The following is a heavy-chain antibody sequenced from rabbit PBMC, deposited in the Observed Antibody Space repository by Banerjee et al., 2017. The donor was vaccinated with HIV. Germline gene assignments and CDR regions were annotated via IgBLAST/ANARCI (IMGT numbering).Heavy chain of an antibody. CDR2: MDLGNSGST. D-gene: IGHD4-1*01. J-gene: IGHJ6*01. V-gene: IGHV1S40*01. CDR3: ARDPLLVVAGVAAYYGMDL. Sequence: QSLEESGGDLVKPGASPTLTCTASGFSFSSSYYMCWVRQAPGKGLEWIACMDLGNSGSTYYASWAKGRFTISKTSSTTVTLQMTSLTAADTATYFCARDPLLVVAGVAAYYGMDLWGQGTPRHRL. CDR1: GFSFSSSYY.